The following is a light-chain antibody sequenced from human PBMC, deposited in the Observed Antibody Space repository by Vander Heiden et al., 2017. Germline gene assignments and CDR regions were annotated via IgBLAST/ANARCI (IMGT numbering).Light chain of an antibody. Sequence: QSVLTQPPSVSGTPPQRDPLSCTGRSSNIGAGYDVHWYQQLPGTAPKLLIYGNSNRPSGVPDRFSGSKSGTSASLAITGLQAEDEADYYCQSYDSSLSGSGVFGGGTKLTVL. CDR2: GNS. CDR3: QSYDSSLSGSGV. V-gene: IGLV1-40*01. J-gene: IGLJ2*01. CDR1: SSNIGAGYD.